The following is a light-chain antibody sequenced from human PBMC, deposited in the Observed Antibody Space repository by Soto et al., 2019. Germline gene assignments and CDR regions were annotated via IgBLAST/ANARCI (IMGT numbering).Light chain of an antibody. J-gene: IGKJ3*01. V-gene: IGKV1-27*01. CDR2: DAS. Sequence: DIQMTQSPYSLSASVGDRVTITCRASQDISNYLAWYQQKPGKVPKVLIYDASTLQSGVPSRLSGRVSGTDFTLTISSLQPEDVATYYCQKYDSAPFTFDPGTKVDIK. CDR1: QDISNY. CDR3: QKYDSAPFT.